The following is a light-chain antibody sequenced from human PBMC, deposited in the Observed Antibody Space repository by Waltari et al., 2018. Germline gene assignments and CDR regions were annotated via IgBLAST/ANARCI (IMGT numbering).Light chain of an antibody. V-gene: IGLV3-21*02. CDR1: NIGIKS. CDR2: DVR. Sequence: SYVLTQPPSLSVAPGQTARITCGGDNIGIKSVHWFQQRPGQAPVLVVYDVRDRPSGIPERFSGATAGNTATLTMSGVGAGDEADYYCQVWDGSSAHYVFGTGTKVTVL. J-gene: IGLJ1*01. CDR3: QVWDGSSAHYV.